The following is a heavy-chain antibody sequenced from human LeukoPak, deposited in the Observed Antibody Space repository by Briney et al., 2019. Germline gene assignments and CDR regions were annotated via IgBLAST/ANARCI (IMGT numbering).Heavy chain of an antibody. J-gene: IGHJ6*03. CDR2: LYHPDIT. D-gene: IGHD2-2*01. V-gene: IGHV4-38-2*01. Sequence: PSETLSLTCGGSGYPINNADYWVCIRQPPRKGLEWIGSLYHPDITDYTPSLKSRVTMSVDTSRNPLSLRVRFLTAADTPVYYCARQYDYYFYYYLDLWGTGTTVTVS. CDR1: GYPINNADY. CDR3: ARQYDYYFYYYLDL.